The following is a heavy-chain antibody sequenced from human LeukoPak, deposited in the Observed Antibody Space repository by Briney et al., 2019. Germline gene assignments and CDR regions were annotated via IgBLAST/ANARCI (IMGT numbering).Heavy chain of an antibody. CDR2: IYYSGST. CDR1: GGSISSYY. Sequence: PSETLSLTCTVSGGSISSYYWSWIRQPPGKGLEWIGYIYYSGSTNYNPSLKSRVTISVDTSKNQFSLKLSSVTAADTAIYYCARGVWYSFDYWGQGTLVTVSS. D-gene: IGHD6-19*01. V-gene: IGHV4-59*12. CDR3: ARGVWYSFDY. J-gene: IGHJ4*02.